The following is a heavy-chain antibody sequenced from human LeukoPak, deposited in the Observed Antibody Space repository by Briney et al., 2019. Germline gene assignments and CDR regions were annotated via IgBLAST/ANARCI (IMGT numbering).Heavy chain of an antibody. Sequence: SETLSLTCTVSGGSISSYYWSWIRQPAGKGLERIGRIYTSGSTNYNPSLKSRVTMSVDTSKNQFSLKLSSVTAADTAVYYCAISYYGSGSSDVWGKGTTVTVSS. CDR2: IYTSGST. CDR1: GGSISSYY. J-gene: IGHJ6*04. V-gene: IGHV4-4*07. CDR3: AISYYGSGSSDV. D-gene: IGHD3-10*01.